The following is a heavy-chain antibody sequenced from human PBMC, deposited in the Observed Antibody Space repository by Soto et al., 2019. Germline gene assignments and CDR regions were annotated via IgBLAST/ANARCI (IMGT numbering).Heavy chain of an antibody. CDR2: ISYDGSNK. J-gene: IGHJ6*02. CDR3: AKSVQFGWSDGMDV. V-gene: IGHV3-30*18. Sequence: QVQLVESGGGVVQPGRSLRLSCAASGFTFSSYGMHWVRQAPGKGLEWVAVISYDGSNKYYADSVKGRFTISRDNSNNTLYLQMNSLRAEDTAVYYCAKSVQFGWSDGMDVWGQGTTVTVSS. CDR1: GFTFSSYG. D-gene: IGHD1-1*01.